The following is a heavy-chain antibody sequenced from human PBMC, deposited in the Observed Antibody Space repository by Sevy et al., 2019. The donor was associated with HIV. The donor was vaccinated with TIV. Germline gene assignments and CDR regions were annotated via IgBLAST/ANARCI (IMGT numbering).Heavy chain of an antibody. V-gene: IGHV3-15*01. D-gene: IGHD3-16*01. CDR3: TTGGSLFQH. Sequence: GGSLRLSCAASGFTFTNVWMSWVRQAPGKGLEWVAHIKSKTDGGTTDYAEPVRGRLTISRDNSKNKLYLQMNSLKTEDTVVYYCTTGGSLFQHWGQGTLVTVSS. CDR2: IKSKTDGGTT. CDR1: GFTFTNVW. J-gene: IGHJ1*01.